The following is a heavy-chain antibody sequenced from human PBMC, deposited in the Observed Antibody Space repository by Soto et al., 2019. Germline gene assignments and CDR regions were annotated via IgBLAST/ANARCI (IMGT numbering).Heavy chain of an antibody. Sequence: QVQLVQSGAEVKKPGASVKVSCKASGYTFTSYGISWVRQAPGQGLEWMGWISAYNGNTNYAQKLQGRVTTTTDTPTSTAYMELRSLRADATDVYYCARDYRSVTYYDILTGYYTFHFDYGGQRTLVTVSS. CDR2: ISAYNGNT. J-gene: IGHJ4*02. CDR3: ARDYRSVTYYDILTGYYTFHFDY. CDR1: GYTFTSYG. V-gene: IGHV1-18*01. D-gene: IGHD3-9*01.